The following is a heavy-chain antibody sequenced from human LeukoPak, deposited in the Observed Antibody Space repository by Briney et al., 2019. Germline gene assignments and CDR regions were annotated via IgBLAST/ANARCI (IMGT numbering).Heavy chain of an antibody. Sequence: SETLSLTCTVSGGSLSSYYWSWIRQPPGKGLEWIGYIYYSGSTNYNPSLKSRVTISVDKSKNQFSLKLSSVTAADTAVYYCASKGGSGSIKGPWFDPWGQGTLVTVSS. CDR3: ASKGGSGSIKGPWFDP. V-gene: IGHV4-59*12. CDR1: GGSLSSYY. J-gene: IGHJ5*02. D-gene: IGHD3-10*01. CDR2: IYYSGST.